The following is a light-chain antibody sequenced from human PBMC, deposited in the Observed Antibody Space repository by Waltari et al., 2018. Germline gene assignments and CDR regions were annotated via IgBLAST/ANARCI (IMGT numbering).Light chain of an antibody. V-gene: IGLV3-27*01. J-gene: IGLJ3*02. CDR2: KDS. CDR1: VLGRKY. Sequence: SYELTQPSSVSVSPGQTARITCSGDVLGRKYARWFQQKPGQAPVLVIYKDSERPSGIPERFSGSSSGTTVTLTINGAQVEDEADYYCYAATDNNRVFGGGTTLIVL. CDR3: YAATDNNRV.